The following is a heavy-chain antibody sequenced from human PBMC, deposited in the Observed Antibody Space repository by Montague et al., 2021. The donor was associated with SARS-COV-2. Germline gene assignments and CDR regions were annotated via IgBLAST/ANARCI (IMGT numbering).Heavy chain of an antibody. J-gene: IGHJ5*02. V-gene: IGHV4-34*01. Sequence: SETLSLTCAVYGGSFSNYYWGWIRQPPGEGLQWIGEIHHSGGTTYNPSLKSRVTISVDTSKTQLSLKLSSVTAAATAVYYCTRGRAISTLFVPHQRWFDPWGQGTLVTVSS. CDR1: GGSFSNYY. CDR3: TRGRAISTLFVPHQRWFDP. CDR2: IHHSGGT. D-gene: IGHD3-9*01.